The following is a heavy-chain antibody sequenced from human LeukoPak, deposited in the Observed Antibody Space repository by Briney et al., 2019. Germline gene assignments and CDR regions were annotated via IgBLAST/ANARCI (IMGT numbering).Heavy chain of an antibody. CDR1: GGSISSSSYY. J-gene: IGHJ3*02. Sequence: PSETLSLTCTVSGGSISSSSYYWGWIRQPPGKGLEWIGSIYYSGSTYYNPSLKSRVTISVDTSKNRFSLKLSSVTAADTAVYYCARHYPDYYDSSGDAFDIWGQGTMVTVSS. CDR2: IYYSGST. CDR3: ARHYPDYYDSSGDAFDI. D-gene: IGHD3-22*01. V-gene: IGHV4-39*01.